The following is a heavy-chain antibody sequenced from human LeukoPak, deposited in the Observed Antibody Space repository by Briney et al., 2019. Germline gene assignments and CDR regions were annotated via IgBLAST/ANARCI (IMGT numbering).Heavy chain of an antibody. CDR3: ARLGDYYDSSGYFDAFDI. J-gene: IGHJ3*02. Sequence: KPSETLSLTCAVYGGSFSGYYWSWIRQPPGKGLEWIGEINHSGSTNYTPSLKSRVTMFVDTSKNQFSLKLSSVTAADTAVYYCARLGDYYDSSGYFDAFDIWGQGTMVTVFS. CDR1: GGSFSGYY. CDR2: INHSGST. D-gene: IGHD3-22*01. V-gene: IGHV4-34*01.